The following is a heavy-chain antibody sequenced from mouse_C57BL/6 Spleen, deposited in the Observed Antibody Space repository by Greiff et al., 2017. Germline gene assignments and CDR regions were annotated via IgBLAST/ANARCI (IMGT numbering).Heavy chain of an antibody. CDR2: ISGGGGNT. J-gene: IGHJ2*01. V-gene: IGHV5-9*01. Sequence: EVQLQESGGGLVKPGGSLKLSCAASGFTFSSYTMSWVRQTPEKRLEWVATISGGGGNTYYPDSVKGRFTISRDNAKNTLYLQMSRLRSEDTALYYCARHPLKYYGSREREVYFDDWGQGTTLTVAS. CDR3: ARHPLKYYGSREREVYFDD. D-gene: IGHD1-1*01. CDR1: GFTFSSYT.